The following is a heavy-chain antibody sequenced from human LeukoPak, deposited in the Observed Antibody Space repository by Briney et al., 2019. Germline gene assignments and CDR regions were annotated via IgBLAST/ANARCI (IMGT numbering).Heavy chain of an antibody. CDR1: GDSISAYY. V-gene: IGHV4-34*01. CDR3: ARTLSPGPYNWFDP. J-gene: IGHJ5*02. Sequence: SETLSLTCTVSGDSISAYYWSWIRQSPGKGLEWIGEINHSGSTNYNPSLKSRVTISVDTSKNQFSLKLSSVTAADTAVYYCARTLSPGPYNWFDPWGQGTLVTVSS. CDR2: INHSGST. D-gene: IGHD3-10*01.